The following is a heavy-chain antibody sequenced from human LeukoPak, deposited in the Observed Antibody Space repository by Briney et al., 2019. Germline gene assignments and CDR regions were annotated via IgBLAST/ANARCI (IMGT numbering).Heavy chain of an antibody. J-gene: IGHJ4*02. CDR3: ASIAVAGSIDY. V-gene: IGHV3-7*01. CDR2: INQDGSEK. CDR1: GFTFGTYW. Sequence: GGSLRLSCAASGFTFGTYWMNWVRRAPGKGLEWVANINQDGSEKYYVDSVKGRFTISRDNAKNSLYLQMNSLRAEDTAVYYCASIAVAGSIDYWGQGTLVTVSS. D-gene: IGHD6-19*01.